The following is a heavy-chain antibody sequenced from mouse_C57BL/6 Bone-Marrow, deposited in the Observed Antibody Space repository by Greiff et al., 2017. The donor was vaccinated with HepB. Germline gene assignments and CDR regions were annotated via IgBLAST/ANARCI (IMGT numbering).Heavy chain of an antibody. CDR2: IDPSDSYT. J-gene: IGHJ2*01. D-gene: IGHD2-2*01. V-gene: IGHV1-50*01. CDR3: ARFGLYYFDD. CDR1: GYTFTSYW. Sequence: QVQLQQPGAELVKPGASVKLSCKASGYTFTSYWMQWVKQRPGQGLEWIGEIDPSDSYTNYNQKFKGKATLTVDTSSSTAYMQLSSLTSEDSAVYYCARFGLYYFDDWGQGTTLTVSS.